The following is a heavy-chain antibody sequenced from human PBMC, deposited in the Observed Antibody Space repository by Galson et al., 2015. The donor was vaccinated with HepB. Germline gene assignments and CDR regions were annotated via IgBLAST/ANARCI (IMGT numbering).Heavy chain of an antibody. CDR2: IIPILGIA. V-gene: IGHV1-69*02. J-gene: IGHJ3*02. CDR3: ASGGSGSYRDAFDI. Sequence: SVKVSCKASGGTFSSYTISWVRQAPGQGLEWMGRIIPILGIANYAQKFQGRVTITADKSTSTAYMELSSLRSEDTAVYYCASGGSGSYRDAFDIWGQGTMVTVSS. CDR1: GGTFSSYT. D-gene: IGHD3-10*01.